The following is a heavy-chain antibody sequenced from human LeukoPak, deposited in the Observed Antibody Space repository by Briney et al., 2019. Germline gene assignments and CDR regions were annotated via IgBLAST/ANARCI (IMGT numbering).Heavy chain of an antibody. CDR3: AGHHPRNTVDF. V-gene: IGHV4-59*08. Sequence: SETLSLTCTVSGGSISSYNWSWIRQPPGKGLEWIGYISYSGSTNYNPSLKSRVTISLDTSKNQFSLKLSSVTAADTAVYYCAGHHPRNTVDFWGQGTLVTVSS. J-gene: IGHJ4*02. D-gene: IGHD2-8*02. CDR1: GGSISSYN. CDR2: ISYSGST.